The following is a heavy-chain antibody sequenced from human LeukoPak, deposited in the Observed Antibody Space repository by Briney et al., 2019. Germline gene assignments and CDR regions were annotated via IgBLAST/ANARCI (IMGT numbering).Heavy chain of an antibody. CDR3: AKDIDYGDYVVS. CDR2: TSSSGGTT. J-gene: IGHJ4*02. CDR1: GFTFSGYA. V-gene: IGHV3-23*01. Sequence: PGGSLRLSCAASGFTFSGYAMSWVRQAPGKGLEWVSATSSSGGTTYYADSVKGRFTITRDNSKNTLYLQMNSLRAEDTAVYYCAKDIDYGDYVVSWGQGTLVTVSS. D-gene: IGHD4-17*01.